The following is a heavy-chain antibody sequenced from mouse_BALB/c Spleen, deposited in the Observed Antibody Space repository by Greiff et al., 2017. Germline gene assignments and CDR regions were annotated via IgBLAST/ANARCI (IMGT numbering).Heavy chain of an antibody. CDR1: GYSITSDYA. V-gene: IGHV3-2*02. J-gene: IGHJ4*01. CDR2: ISYSGST. D-gene: IGHD2-1*01. Sequence: EVQLQQSGPGLVKPSQSLSLTCTVTGYSITSDYAWNWIRQFPGNKLEWMGYISYSGSTSYNPSLKSRISITRDTSKNQFFLQLNSVTTEDTATYYCARGNYGHYYAMDYWGQGTSVTVSS. CDR3: ARGNYGHYYAMDY.